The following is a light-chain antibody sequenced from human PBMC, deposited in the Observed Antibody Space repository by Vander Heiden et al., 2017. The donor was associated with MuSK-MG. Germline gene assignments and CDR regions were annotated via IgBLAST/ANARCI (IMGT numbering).Light chain of an antibody. CDR1: SSDVGNYNY. V-gene: IGLV2-14*03. J-gene: IGLJ1*01. Sequence: SALTQPASVPRSPGPSLTISCPAPSSDVGNYNYVYWYQQHPGNAHKLMIYDVTKRPSGVANRFSGSKSGNTASLTISVLQAEDDADYYGSAYTSSSNYVFGSGTKVTVL. CDR3: SAYTSSSNYV. CDR2: DVT.